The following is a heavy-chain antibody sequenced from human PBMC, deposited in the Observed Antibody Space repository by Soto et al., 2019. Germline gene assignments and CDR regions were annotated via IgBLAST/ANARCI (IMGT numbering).Heavy chain of an antibody. CDR1: GGSISSGGYY. CDR3: ASMPAPGNNPIY. D-gene: IGHD1-20*01. CDR2: IYYSGST. V-gene: IGHV4-31*03. J-gene: IGHJ4*02. Sequence: SETLCLTCTVSGGSISSGGYYWSWIRQHPGKGLEWIGYIYYSGSTYYNPSLKSRVTISVDTSKNQFSLKLGSVTAADTAVYYCASMPAPGNNPIYWGQGTLVTVSS.